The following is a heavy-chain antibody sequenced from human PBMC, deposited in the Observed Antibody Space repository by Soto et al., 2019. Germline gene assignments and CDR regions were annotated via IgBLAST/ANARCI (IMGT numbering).Heavy chain of an antibody. V-gene: IGHV3-33*08. J-gene: IGHJ4*02. Sequence: QVQLVESGGGVVQPGGSLRLSCAASGFTFSYYGFHWVRQAPGKGLEWVAVMHTGGNEKYYVDSVKGRFTVSRDDSRNMVYLEMRGLRAADTAEYFCARDADTTGHYSHFDLWGRGALVAVS. CDR3: ARDADTTGHYSHFDL. D-gene: IGHD3-9*01. CDR2: MHTGGNEK. CDR1: GFTFSYYG.